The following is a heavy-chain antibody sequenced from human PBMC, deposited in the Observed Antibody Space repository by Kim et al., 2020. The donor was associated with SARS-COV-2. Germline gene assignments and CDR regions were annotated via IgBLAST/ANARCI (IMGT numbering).Heavy chain of an antibody. CDR1: GYTFTSYA. CDR3: ARGAGMGSDNSCLDY. D-gene: IGHD2-21*02. CDR2: INTGNGNA. J-gene: IGHJ4*02. Sequence: ASVKVSCKAFGYTFTSYALHWVRQAPGQRLEWVAWINTGNGNAQYSQKSRGRVTLTSDRSANTAYMELSGLRFEDTAVYYCARGAGMGSDNSCLDYWGQGSLVTVSS. V-gene: IGHV1-3*04.